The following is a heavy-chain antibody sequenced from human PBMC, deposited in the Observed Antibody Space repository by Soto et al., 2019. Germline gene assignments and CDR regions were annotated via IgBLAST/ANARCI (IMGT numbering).Heavy chain of an antibody. CDR2: IYSGGST. D-gene: IGHD3-10*01. CDR3: AREIGRGAAHPNHLAV. CDR1: GLTVSSNY. V-gene: IGHV3-66*01. J-gene: IGHJ6*02. Sequence: GGSLRLSCAASGLTVSSNYMSWFRQAPGKGLEWVSVIYSGGSTFYADSVKGRFTISRDNSKNTVYLQMNSLRAEDAGVYYCAREIGRGAAHPNHLAVRAQRTTVPVSS.